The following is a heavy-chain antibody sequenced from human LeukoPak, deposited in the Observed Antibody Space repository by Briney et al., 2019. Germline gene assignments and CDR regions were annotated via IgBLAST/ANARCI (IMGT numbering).Heavy chain of an antibody. CDR2: IYSGGST. Sequence: GGSLRLSCAASGFTVSSNYMSWVRQAPGKGLEWVSVIYSGGSTYYADSVKGRFTISRDNSENTLYLQMNSLRAEDTAVYYCASGRQQLASRYWGQGTLVTVSS. V-gene: IGHV3-66*01. J-gene: IGHJ4*02. CDR3: ASGRQQLASRY. D-gene: IGHD6-13*01. CDR1: GFTVSSNY.